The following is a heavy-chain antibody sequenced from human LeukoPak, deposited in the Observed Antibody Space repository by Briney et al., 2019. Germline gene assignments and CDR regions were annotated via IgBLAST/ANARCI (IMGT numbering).Heavy chain of an antibody. D-gene: IGHD3-22*01. V-gene: IGHV3-23*01. CDR1: GITLSNYG. J-gene: IGHJ4*02. CDR3: ARRGVVIRVILVGFHKEAYYFDS. CDR2: ISGSGGRS. Sequence: GGSLRLSCAVSGITLSNYGMSWVRQAPGKGLEWVAGISGSGGRSTYADSVKGRFTISRDNPKNTLYLQMSSLRVEDTAVYFCARRGVVIRVILVGFHKEAYYFDSWGQGALVTISS.